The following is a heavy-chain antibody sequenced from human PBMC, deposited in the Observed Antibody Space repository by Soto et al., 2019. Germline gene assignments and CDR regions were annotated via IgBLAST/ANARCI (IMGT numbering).Heavy chain of an antibody. J-gene: IGHJ5*02. CDR3: ARGGSDFWSGYYRYNWFDP. CDR2: INHSGST. D-gene: IGHD3-3*01. CDR1: GGSFSGYY. Sequence: QVQLQQWGAGLLKPSETLSLTCAVYGGSFSGYYWSWIRQPPGKGLEWIGEINHSGSTNYNPSLKSRVTISVDTSKNQFSLKLSSETAADTAVYYCARGGSDFWSGYYRYNWFDPWGQGTLVTVSS. V-gene: IGHV4-34*01.